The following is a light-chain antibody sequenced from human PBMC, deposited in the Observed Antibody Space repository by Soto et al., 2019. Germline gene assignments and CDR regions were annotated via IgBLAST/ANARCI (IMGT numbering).Light chain of an antibody. CDR2: DAS. J-gene: IGKJ4*02. CDR3: QQFSSYTLT. Sequence: EFGLTQSPGTLSLSRGEGATLSCRARQDPXNNYLAGHQQKPGQAPRVLTYDASSRATGIPDRLSGGGSGTDFTLPISRLEPEDFAVYYCQQFSSYTLTFGGGTKVEIK. V-gene: IGKV3-20*01. CDR1: QDPXNNY.